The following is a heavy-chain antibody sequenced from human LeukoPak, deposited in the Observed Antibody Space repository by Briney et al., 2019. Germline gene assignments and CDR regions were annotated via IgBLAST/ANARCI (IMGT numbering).Heavy chain of an antibody. CDR2: INPSVGSP. D-gene: IGHD2-2*02. CDR3: AREGAIVVVPAAIVGWFDP. J-gene: IGHJ5*02. Sequence: ASXKVSCKASGYTFTSYYMHWVRQAPGQGLEWMGIINPSVGSPTYSQHFQGRVTIPRGPSTSPVYMELSSLRSEDTAVYYCAREGAIVVVPAAIVGWFDPWGQGTLVTVSS. V-gene: IGHV1-46*03. CDR1: GYTFTSYY.